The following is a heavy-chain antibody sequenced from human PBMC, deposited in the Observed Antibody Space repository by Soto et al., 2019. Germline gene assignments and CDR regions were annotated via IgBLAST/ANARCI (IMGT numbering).Heavy chain of an antibody. CDR1: GYIFVNYG. J-gene: IGHJ6*02. CDR3: VMVDNYVTPTPQDV. CDR2: ISPYTGNT. Sequence: GASVKVSCKASGYIFVNYGIAWVRQAPGQGLEWMGWISPYTGNTHSATKVQGRLTMTTDTSTSTAYKDLGSLTSDDTAVYYCVMVDNYVTPTPQDVWGQGTTVTVSS. D-gene: IGHD3-16*01. V-gene: IGHV1-18*01.